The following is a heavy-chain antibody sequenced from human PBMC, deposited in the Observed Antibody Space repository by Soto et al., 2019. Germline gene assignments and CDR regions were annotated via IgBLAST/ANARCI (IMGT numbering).Heavy chain of an antibody. J-gene: IGHJ4*02. Sequence: GASVKVSCKVSGYTLTELSMHWVRQAPGKGLEWMGGFDPEDGETIYAQKFQGRVTMTEDTSTDTAYMELSSLRSEDTAVYYCATQGYCSSTSCPDYWGQVTLVPGSS. V-gene: IGHV1-24*01. CDR2: FDPEDGET. CDR3: ATQGYCSSTSCPDY. CDR1: GYTLTELS. D-gene: IGHD2-2*01.